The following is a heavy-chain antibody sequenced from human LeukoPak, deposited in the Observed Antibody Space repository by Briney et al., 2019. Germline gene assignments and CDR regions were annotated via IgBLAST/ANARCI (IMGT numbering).Heavy chain of an antibody. CDR2: IKEDGSEK. Sequence: GGSLRLSCAASGFTYSNYWMSWVRPAPGKGLEGVANIKEDGSEKDYVDSVKGRFTISRDNAQSSLYLQMDSLRAEDTAVYYCARDGVVNFWVSYGTYNYYYHMDGWGKGTTVTVSS. J-gene: IGHJ6*04. CDR1: GFTYSNYW. D-gene: IGHD3-16*01. CDR3: ARDGVVNFWVSYGTYNYYYHMDG. V-gene: IGHV3-7*01.